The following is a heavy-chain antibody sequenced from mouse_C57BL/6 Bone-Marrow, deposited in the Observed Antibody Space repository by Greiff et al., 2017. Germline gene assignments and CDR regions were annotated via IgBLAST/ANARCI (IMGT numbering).Heavy chain of an antibody. J-gene: IGHJ2*01. D-gene: IGHD2-4*01. CDR2: INYDGSST. CDR3: ARDRMGYDYQLYFDY. Sequence: EVKLVESEGGLVQPGSSMKLSCTASGFTFSDYYMAWVRQVPEKGLEWVANINYDGSSTYYLDSLKSRFIISRDNAKNILYLQMSSLKSEDTATYYCARDRMGYDYQLYFDYWGQGTTLTVSS. CDR1: GFTFSDYY. V-gene: IGHV5-16*01.